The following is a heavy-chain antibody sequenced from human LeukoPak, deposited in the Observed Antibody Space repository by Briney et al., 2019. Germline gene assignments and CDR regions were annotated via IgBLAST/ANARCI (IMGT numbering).Heavy chain of an antibody. CDR2: ISFYSGST. D-gene: IGHD2-2*01. CDR1: GGSISSGSYY. J-gene: IGHJ4*02. V-gene: IGHV4-30-4*08. CDR3: ARSSSLSTPINDY. Sequence: SQTLSLTCTVSGGSISSGSYYWSWIRQPPGKGLDWIGYISFYSGSTYYNPSLKSRVAISVDTSKNQFSLKLSSVTAADTAVYYCARSSSLSTPINDYWGQGTLVTVSS.